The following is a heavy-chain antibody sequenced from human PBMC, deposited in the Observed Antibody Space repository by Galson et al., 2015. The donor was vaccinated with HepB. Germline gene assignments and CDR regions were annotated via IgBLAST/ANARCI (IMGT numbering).Heavy chain of an antibody. D-gene: IGHD3-10*01. CDR3: ARDLGVMVRGVTGFDY. V-gene: IGHV4-39*07. J-gene: IGHJ4*02. CDR2: IYYSGST. CDR1: SSYY. Sequence: SSYYWGWIRQPPGKGLEWIGSIYYSGSTYYNPSLKSRVTISVDTSKNQFSLKLSSVTAADTAVYYCARDLGVMVRGVTGFDYWGQGTLVTVSS.